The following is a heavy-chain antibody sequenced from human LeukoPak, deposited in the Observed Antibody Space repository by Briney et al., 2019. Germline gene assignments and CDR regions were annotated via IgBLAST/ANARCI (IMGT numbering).Heavy chain of an antibody. CDR3: ASCLLEDYFDY. CDR2: IYHSGST. CDR1: GYSISSGYY. D-gene: IGHD2-15*01. Sequence: SETLSLTCTVSGYSISSGYYWGWIRQPPGKGLEWIGSIYHSGSTYYNPSLKSRVTISVDTSKNQFSLKLSSVTAADTAVYYCASCLLEDYFDYWGQGTLVTVSS. J-gene: IGHJ4*02. V-gene: IGHV4-38-2*02.